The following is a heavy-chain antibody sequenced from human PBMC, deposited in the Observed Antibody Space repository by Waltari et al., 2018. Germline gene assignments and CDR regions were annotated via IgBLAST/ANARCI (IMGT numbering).Heavy chain of an antibody. CDR3: AREYYYDGSTYDQ. V-gene: IGHV3-21*01. D-gene: IGHD3-22*01. Sequence: VQLVESGGGLVKSGGSLRLSCAASGFLFSSYNMNWVRQAPGKGLEWVSSITRDGFSIYYAESVKGRFTVSRDNAKNSLYVQMNNLGAEDTAVYYCAREYYYDGSTYDQWGQGTLVTVSS. J-gene: IGHJ4*02. CDR1: GFLFSSYN. CDR2: ITRDGFSI.